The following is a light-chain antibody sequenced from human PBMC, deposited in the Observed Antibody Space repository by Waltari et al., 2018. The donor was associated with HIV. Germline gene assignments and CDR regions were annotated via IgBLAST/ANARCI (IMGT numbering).Light chain of an antibody. CDR2: DNH. Sequence: HSVLTQPPAVSAAPGQKVTISCSGTTSNIGNNFVCWYQKLPGTAPQLLIFDNHHRPSGVSDRFSASKSATSATLDITGLHTGDEAEYYCGTWDTSLNAGVFGGGTKVSVL. CDR1: TSNIGNNF. V-gene: IGLV1-51*01. CDR3: GTWDTSLNAGV. J-gene: IGLJ2*01.